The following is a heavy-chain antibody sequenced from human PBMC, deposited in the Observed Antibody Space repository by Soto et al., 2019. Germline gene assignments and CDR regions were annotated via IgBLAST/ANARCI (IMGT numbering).Heavy chain of an antibody. Sequence: EVQLVESGGALIQPGGSLRLSCAASGFAVSSKSMTWVRQAPGKGLEWVSVIYGGGTTYYADSVKGRFTISRDTSKNTLYLQMNGLRAEDTAVYYCVQTTGWPGFDFWGQGTLVTVSS. CDR1: GFAVSSKS. V-gene: IGHV3-53*01. CDR2: IYGGGTT. D-gene: IGHD6-19*01. CDR3: VQTTGWPGFDF. J-gene: IGHJ4*02.